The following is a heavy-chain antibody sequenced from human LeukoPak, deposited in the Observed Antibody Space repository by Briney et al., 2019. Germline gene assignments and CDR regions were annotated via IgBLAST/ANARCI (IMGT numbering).Heavy chain of an antibody. V-gene: IGHV4-59*01. D-gene: IGHD6-19*01. Sequence: SETLSLTCTVSGGSISSYYWSWIRQPPGKELEWIGHIHYSGSTNHNPSLKSRVTISVDTSKNQFSLKLSSVTAADTAVYYCARTDSSGWYVIDYWGQGTLVTVSS. CDR3: ARTDSSGWYVIDY. CDR2: IHYSGST. J-gene: IGHJ4*02. CDR1: GGSISSYY.